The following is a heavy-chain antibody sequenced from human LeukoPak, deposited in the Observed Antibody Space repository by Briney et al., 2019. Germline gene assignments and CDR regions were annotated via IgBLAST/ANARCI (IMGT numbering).Heavy chain of an antibody. CDR3: ALVRFTWFGEGGYFQH. V-gene: IGHV4-39*01. Sequence: SETLSLTCTVSGGSISSSSYYWGWIRQPPGKGLEWIGSIYYSGSTYYNPSLKSRATISVDTSKNQFSLKLSSVTAADTAVYYCALVRFTWFGEGGYFQHWGQGTLVTVSS. J-gene: IGHJ1*01. D-gene: IGHD3-10*01. CDR1: GGSISSSSYY. CDR2: IYYSGST.